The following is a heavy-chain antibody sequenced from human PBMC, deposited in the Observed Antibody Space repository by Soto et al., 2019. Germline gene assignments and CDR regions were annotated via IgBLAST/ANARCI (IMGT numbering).Heavy chain of an antibody. Sequence: QVQLVESGGGVVQPGRSLRLSCAASGFNFSSYAMHWVRQAPGKGLEWVAIIIYDGSNEHYVDSMRGRFTISRDNSKNTVYLQMNSLRVEDTAVYYCTKDPRDYGDYAYFDYWGQGTRVTVSS. CDR2: IIYDGSNE. D-gene: IGHD4-17*01. V-gene: IGHV3-30*04. CDR3: TKDPRDYGDYAYFDY. CDR1: GFNFSSYA. J-gene: IGHJ4*02.